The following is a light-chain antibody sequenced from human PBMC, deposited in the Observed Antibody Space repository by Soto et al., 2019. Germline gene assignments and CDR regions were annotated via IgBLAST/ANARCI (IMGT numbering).Light chain of an antibody. Sequence: DIRLTQSPSSLSASVGDRVTISCRASLSISTYLMWYHQKPGKAPNLLIYGASGLQNGVPSRFAGSGSGTEFTLTITGLQPEDFGTYYCQQSSITPRSFGQGTKVEI. CDR3: QQSSITPRS. J-gene: IGKJ1*01. V-gene: IGKV1-39*01. CDR2: GAS. CDR1: LSISTY.